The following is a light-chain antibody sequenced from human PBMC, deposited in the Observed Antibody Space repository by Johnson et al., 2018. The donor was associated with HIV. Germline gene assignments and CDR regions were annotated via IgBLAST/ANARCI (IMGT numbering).Light chain of an antibody. CDR3: GTWDSSLSAAFYV. Sequence: QSLLTQPPSVSAAPGQKVTISCSGSSSNIGNNYVSWYQQLPGTAPKLLIYDNNKRPSGIPDRFSGSKSGTSATLGITGLQTGDEADYYCGTWDSSLSAAFYVFGTVTQVTVL. J-gene: IGLJ1*01. CDR1: SSNIGNNY. CDR2: DNN. V-gene: IGLV1-51*01.